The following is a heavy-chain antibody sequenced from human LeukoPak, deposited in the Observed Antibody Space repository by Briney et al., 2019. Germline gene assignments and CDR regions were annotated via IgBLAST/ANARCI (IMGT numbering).Heavy chain of an antibody. CDR2: ISSNGGST. CDR1: GFTFSSYA. J-gene: IGHJ4*02. CDR3: ARCSGSYRGSFDY. D-gene: IGHD1-26*01. Sequence: GGSLRLSCAASGFTFSSYAMHWVRQAPGKGLEYVSAISSNGGSTYYANSVKGRFTISRDNSKNTLYLQMGSLRAEDMAVYYCARCSGSYRGSFDYWGQGTLVTVSS. V-gene: IGHV3-64*01.